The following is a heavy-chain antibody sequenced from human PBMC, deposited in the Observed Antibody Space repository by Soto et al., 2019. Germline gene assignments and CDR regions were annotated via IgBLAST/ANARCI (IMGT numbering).Heavy chain of an antibody. CDR2: IIPIFGTA. V-gene: IGHV1-69*06. CDR3: ARDLLEYYDSSGYKGALGLIGY. Sequence: ASVKVSCKASGGTFSSYAISWVRQAPGQGLEWMGGIIPIFGTANYAQKFQGRVTITADKSTSTAYMGLSSLRSEDTAVYYCARDLLEYYDSSGYKGALGLIGYWGQGTLVTVSS. CDR1: GGTFSSYA. J-gene: IGHJ4*02. D-gene: IGHD3-22*01.